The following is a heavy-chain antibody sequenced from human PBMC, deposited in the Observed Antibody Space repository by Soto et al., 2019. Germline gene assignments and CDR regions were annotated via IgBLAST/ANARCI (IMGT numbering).Heavy chain of an antibody. D-gene: IGHD5-18*01. CDR2: ISGSGGST. Sequence: PGGSLRLSCAASGFTFSSYAMSWVRQAPGKGLEWVSAISGSGGSTYYADTVKGRFTISRDNSKNTLYLQMNSLRAEDTALYYCAKGGGYSYGYYYYYGMDVWGQGTTVTVSS. CDR3: AKGGGYSYGYYYYYGMDV. J-gene: IGHJ6*02. V-gene: IGHV3-23*01. CDR1: GFTFSSYA.